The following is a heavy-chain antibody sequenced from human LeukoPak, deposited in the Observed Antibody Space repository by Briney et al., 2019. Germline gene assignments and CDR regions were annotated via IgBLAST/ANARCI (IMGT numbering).Heavy chain of an antibody. D-gene: IGHD6-13*01. CDR3: ARARGDSSSSSWFDP. CDR1: GGSISSGGYY. Sequence: SETLSLTCTVSGGSISSGGYYWSWIRQHPGKGLEWIGYIYYSGSTYYNPSLKSRVTISVDTSKNQFSLKLSSVTAADTAVYYCARARGDSSSSSWFDPWGQGTLVTVSS. V-gene: IGHV4-31*03. CDR2: IYYSGST. J-gene: IGHJ5*02.